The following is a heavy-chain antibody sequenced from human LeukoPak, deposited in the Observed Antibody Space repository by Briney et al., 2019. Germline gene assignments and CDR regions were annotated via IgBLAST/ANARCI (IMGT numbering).Heavy chain of an antibody. V-gene: IGHV3-48*01. Sequence: GGSLRLSCAASGLTFSDYTMNWVRQAPGKGLEWVSYISSSSSTISYADSVKGRFTISRDNAKNSLFLQMNSLRAEDTAVYYCARDNGDYVFTHWFDPWGQGTLVTVSS. D-gene: IGHD4-17*01. CDR3: ARDNGDYVFTHWFDP. J-gene: IGHJ5*02. CDR1: GLTFSDYT. CDR2: ISSSSSTI.